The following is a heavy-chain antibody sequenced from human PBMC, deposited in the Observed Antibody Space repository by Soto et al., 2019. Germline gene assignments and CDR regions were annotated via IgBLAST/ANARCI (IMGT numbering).Heavy chain of an antibody. J-gene: IGHJ5*02. D-gene: IGHD6-6*01. CDR3: ARSPIAARNWFDP. V-gene: IGHV6-1*01. CDR1: GDSVSINSAA. CDR2: TYYRSKWYN. Sequence: SQTLSLTCAISGDSVSINSAAWNLIRQSPSRGLEWLGRTYYRSKWYNDYAVSVKSRITINPDTSKNQFSLQLNSVTPEDTAVYYCARSPIAARNWFDPWGQGTLVTVSS.